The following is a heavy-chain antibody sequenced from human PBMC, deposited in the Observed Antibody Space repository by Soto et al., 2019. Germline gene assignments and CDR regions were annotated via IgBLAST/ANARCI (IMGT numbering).Heavy chain of an antibody. CDR1: GFTFSDYY. Sequence: GSLRLSCAASGFTFSDYYMSWIRQAPGKGLEWVSYISSSSSYTNYADSVKGRFTISRDNAKNSLYLQMNSLRAEDTAVYYCARETAKEMATITAFDYWGQGTLVTVSS. V-gene: IGHV3-11*06. CDR3: ARETAKEMATITAFDY. J-gene: IGHJ4*02. D-gene: IGHD5-12*01. CDR2: ISSSSSYT.